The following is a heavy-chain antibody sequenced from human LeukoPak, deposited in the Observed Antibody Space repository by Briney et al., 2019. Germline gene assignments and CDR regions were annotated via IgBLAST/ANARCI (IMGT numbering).Heavy chain of an antibody. V-gene: IGHV3-66*02. D-gene: IGHD6-19*01. Sequence: GGSLRLSCAASGFTVSSNYMSWVRQAPGMGLEWVSVIYSGGSTYYADSVKGRFTISRDNSKNTLYLQMNSLRAEDTAVYYCARDRSSGSRVEFFFDYWGQGTLVTVSS. CDR2: IYSGGST. CDR1: GFTVSSNY. CDR3: ARDRSSGSRVEFFFDY. J-gene: IGHJ4*02.